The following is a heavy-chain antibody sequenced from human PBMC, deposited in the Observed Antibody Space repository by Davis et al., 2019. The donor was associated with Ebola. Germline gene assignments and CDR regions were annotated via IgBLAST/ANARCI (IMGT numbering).Heavy chain of an antibody. V-gene: IGHV3-53*01. CDR3: ARVSSGGDFDY. Sequence: GGSLRLSCAASGFTVSSNYMSWVRQAPGKGLEWVSFIYSGGSTYYADSVKGRFTISRDNSKNTLYLQMNSLRAEDTAVYYCARVSSGGDFDYWGQGTLVTVSS. CDR1: GFTVSSNY. D-gene: IGHD1-26*01. J-gene: IGHJ4*02. CDR2: IYSGGST.